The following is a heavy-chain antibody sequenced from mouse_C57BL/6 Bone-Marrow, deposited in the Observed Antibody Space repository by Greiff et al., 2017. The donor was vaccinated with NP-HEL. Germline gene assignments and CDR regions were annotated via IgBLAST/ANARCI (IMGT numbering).Heavy chain of an antibody. CDR2: INPYNGGT. D-gene: IGHD2-4*01. CDR3: ARGAGLRRQAWFAY. V-gene: IGHV1-19*01. J-gene: IGHJ3*01. CDR1: GYTFTDYY. Sequence: LVEPGASVKMSCKASGYTFTDYYMNWVKQSHGKSLEWIGVINPYNGGTSYNQKFKGKATLTVDKSSSTAYMELNSLTSEDSAVYYCARGAGLRRQAWFAYWGQGTLVTVSA.